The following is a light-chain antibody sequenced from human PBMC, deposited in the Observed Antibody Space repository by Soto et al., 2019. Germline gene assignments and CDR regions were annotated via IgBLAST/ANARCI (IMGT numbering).Light chain of an antibody. V-gene: IGKV1-5*03. CDR3: QQSYSMPYV. Sequence: DIQMTQSPSTLSASVGDRVTITCRASQSISSWLAWYQQKPGKAPNLLIYKASSLEGGVPSRFSGSGSGTEFTLTISSLQPDDFATYYCQQSYSMPYVFGPGTKVDIK. J-gene: IGKJ2*01. CDR1: QSISSW. CDR2: KAS.